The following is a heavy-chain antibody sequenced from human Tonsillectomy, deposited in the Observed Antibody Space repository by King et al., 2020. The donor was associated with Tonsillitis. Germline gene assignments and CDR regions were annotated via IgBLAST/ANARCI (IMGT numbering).Heavy chain of an antibody. CDR2: LNPGNGDA. V-gene: IGHV1-3*01. CDR1: GYRFTSYA. J-gene: IGHJ4*02. CDR3: ARVGDYQDSSLYYYLSGFDH. D-gene: IGHD3-22*01. Sequence: QLVQSGAEVKKPGASLKVSCKTSGYRFTSYAVHWLRQAPGQSLEWMGRLNPGNGDAEYSQKFQGRVTFTRDISANTAYLEVPSLGSEDTAVYYCARVGDYQDSSLYYYLSGFDHWGRGTLVTVSS.